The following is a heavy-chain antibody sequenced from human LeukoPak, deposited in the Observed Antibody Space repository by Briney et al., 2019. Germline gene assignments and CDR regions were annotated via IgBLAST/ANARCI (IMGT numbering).Heavy chain of an antibody. CDR2: INPNSGGT. J-gene: IGHJ1*01. V-gene: IGHV1-2*02. Sequence: GASVKLSCNASGYTFSGYYMHWVRQAPGQGLEWMGWINPNSGGTKSSQKFQGRVTMTRDTSISTADMELSRLTSDDTAVYFCARGPNYYDSSGHDCLYVWGQGTLVTVSS. CDR3: ARGPNYYDSSGHDCLYV. CDR1: GYTFSGYY. D-gene: IGHD3-22*01.